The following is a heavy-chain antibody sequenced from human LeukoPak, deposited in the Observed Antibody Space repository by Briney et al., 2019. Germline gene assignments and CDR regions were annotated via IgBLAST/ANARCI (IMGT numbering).Heavy chain of an antibody. CDR1: GFTFSSYW. CDR3: ARDPGSAYMDV. Sequence: GGSLRLSCAASGFTFSSYWMSWVRQAPGKGLEWVANIKQDGSEKYYVDSVKGRFTISRDNAKNSLYLQMNSLRAEDTAVYYRARDPGSAYMDVWGKGTTVTVSS. J-gene: IGHJ6*03. D-gene: IGHD3-10*01. CDR2: IKQDGSEK. V-gene: IGHV3-7*01.